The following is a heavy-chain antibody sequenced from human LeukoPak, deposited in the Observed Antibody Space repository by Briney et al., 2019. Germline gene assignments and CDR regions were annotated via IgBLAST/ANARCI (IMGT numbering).Heavy chain of an antibody. D-gene: IGHD2-2*01. J-gene: IGHJ4*02. CDR1: GFIFSNYA. Sequence: GGSLRLSCAASGFIFSNYAMTWVRRAPGRGLEWVAGISGSADSSYADSVKGRFTISRDNSKNTLYLQLNSLTGEDTAVYFCAKETGCSPLGEDDHWGQGILVSVSS. V-gene: IGHV3-23*01. CDR3: AKETGCSPLGEDDH. CDR2: ISGSADS.